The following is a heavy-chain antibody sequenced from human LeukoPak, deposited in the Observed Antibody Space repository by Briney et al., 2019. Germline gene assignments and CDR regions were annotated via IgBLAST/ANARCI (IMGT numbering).Heavy chain of an antibody. CDR1: GYSITSGYY. CDR2: IYYSGST. V-gene: IGHV4-38-2*02. CDR3: ARYGEYSSSPWGPFDAFDI. J-gene: IGHJ3*02. D-gene: IGHD6-6*01. Sequence: SETLSLTCSVSGYSITSGYYWGWIRQPPGKGLEWIGRIYYSGSTYYNPSLKSRVTISVDTSKNQFSLKLSSVTAADTAVYYCARYGEYSSSPWGPFDAFDIWGQGTMVTVSS.